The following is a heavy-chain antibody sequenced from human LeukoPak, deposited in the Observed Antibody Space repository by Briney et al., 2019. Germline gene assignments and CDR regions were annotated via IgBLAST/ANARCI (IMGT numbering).Heavy chain of an antibody. D-gene: IGHD1-26*01. CDR1: GFTFSSYA. Sequence: GSLRLSCAASGFTFSSYAMHWVRQAPGKGLEWVAVISYDGSNKYYADSVKGRFTISRDNSKNTLYLQMNSLRAEDTAVYYCARDIRSGRTLGYWGQGTLVTVSS. CDR3: ARDIRSGRTLGY. J-gene: IGHJ4*02. CDR2: ISYDGSNK. V-gene: IGHV3-30*04.